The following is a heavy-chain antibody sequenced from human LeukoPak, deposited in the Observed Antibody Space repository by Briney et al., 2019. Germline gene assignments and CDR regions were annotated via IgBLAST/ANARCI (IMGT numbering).Heavy chain of an antibody. Sequence: SETLSLTCSVSGGSISTSSYYWGWIRQPPGKGLEWIGSIYYSGSSYCNPSLKSRVTISVDTSQNQFSLKLTSVTAADTAVYYCARQRRNDCKSISCYIDSWGQGTLVTVSS. D-gene: IGHD2-2*02. V-gene: IGHV4-39*01. CDR3: ARQRRNDCKSISCYIDS. CDR1: GGSISTSSYY. CDR2: IYYSGSS. J-gene: IGHJ4*02.